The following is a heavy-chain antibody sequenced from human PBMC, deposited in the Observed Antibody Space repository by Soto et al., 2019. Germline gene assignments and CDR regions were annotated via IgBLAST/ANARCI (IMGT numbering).Heavy chain of an antibody. CDR2: IYYSGST. J-gene: IGHJ6*02. Sequence: QLQLQESGPGLVKPSETLSLTCTVSGGSISSSSYYWGWIRQPPGKGLEWIGSIYYSGSTYYNPSLKSRVTISVDTSKNQFSLKLSPVTAADTAVYYCARPAYYDFWSAYYGMDVWGQGTTVTVSS. CDR1: GGSISSSSYY. D-gene: IGHD3-3*01. V-gene: IGHV4-39*01. CDR3: ARPAYYDFWSAYYGMDV.